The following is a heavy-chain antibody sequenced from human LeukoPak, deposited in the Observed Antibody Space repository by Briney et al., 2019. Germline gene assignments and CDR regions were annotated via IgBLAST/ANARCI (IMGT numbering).Heavy chain of an antibody. Sequence: GGSLRLSCAASGFTFSNYAMSWVRQAPGKGLEWVSAISGSGGSTYYADSVKGRFTISRDNSKNTLYLQVNSLRAEDTAVYYCAKYGDESSGYYSDWGQGTLVTVSS. J-gene: IGHJ4*02. CDR2: ISGSGGST. CDR3: AKYGDESSGYYSD. CDR1: GFTFSNYA. D-gene: IGHD3-22*01. V-gene: IGHV3-23*01.